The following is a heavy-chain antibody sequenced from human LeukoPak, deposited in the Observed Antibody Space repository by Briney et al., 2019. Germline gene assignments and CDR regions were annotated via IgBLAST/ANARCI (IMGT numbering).Heavy chain of an antibody. D-gene: IGHD4-17*01. J-gene: IGHJ4*02. CDR2: IYYSGST. CDR3: ARQTTVTSFDY. CDR1: GGSISSSNW. V-gene: IGHV4-39*01. Sequence: PSGTLSLTRAVSGGSISSSNWWGWVRQPPGKGLEWIGSIYYSGSTYYNPSLKSRVTISVDTSKNQFSLKLSSVTAADTAVYYCARQTTVTSFDYWGQGTLVTVSS.